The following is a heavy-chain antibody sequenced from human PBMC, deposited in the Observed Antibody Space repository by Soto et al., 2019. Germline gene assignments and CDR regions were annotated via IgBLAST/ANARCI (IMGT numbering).Heavy chain of an antibody. J-gene: IGHJ5*02. CDR3: ARGPSSLGWFDP. V-gene: IGHV3-64*04. Sequence: GGSLRLSCSGSGFIFSIYAIHWVRQAPGKGLEYVSFISIDGSRSHYADSVKSRFTISRDNSKNTLYLQMSSLRAEDTAVYYCARGPSSLGWFDPWGQGTLVTVSS. CDR2: ISIDGSRS. D-gene: IGHD6-19*01. CDR1: GFIFSIYA.